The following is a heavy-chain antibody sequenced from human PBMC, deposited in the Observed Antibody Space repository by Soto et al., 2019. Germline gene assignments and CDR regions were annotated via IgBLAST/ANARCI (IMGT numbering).Heavy chain of an antibody. CDR3: AREYYHFCSDDYTAKHGFDI. CDR1: GFTFTNYG. Sequence: GGSLRLSCAASGFTFTNYGMHWVRQAPGKGLEWVALIWYDGIKKFYADSVKGRFTISKDISENTLYLQMNSLRAEDTAVYYCAREYYHFCSDDYTAKHGFDIWGRGTMVTVSS. CDR2: IWYDGIKK. V-gene: IGHV3-33*01. J-gene: IGHJ3*02. D-gene: IGHD3-3*01.